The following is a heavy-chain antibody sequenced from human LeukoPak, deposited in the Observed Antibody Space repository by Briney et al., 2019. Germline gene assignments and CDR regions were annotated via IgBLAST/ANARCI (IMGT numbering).Heavy chain of an antibody. V-gene: IGHV3-21*01. CDR3: ARATCGSGSYYFDY. CDR2: ISSSSSYI. CDR1: GFTFSSYS. Sequence: GGSLRLSCAASGFTFSSYSMNWVRQAPGKGLEWVSSISSSSSYIYYADSVKGRFTISRDNAKNSLYLQMNSLRAEDTAVYYCARATCGSGSYYFDYWGQGTLVTVSS. D-gene: IGHD3-10*01. J-gene: IGHJ4*02.